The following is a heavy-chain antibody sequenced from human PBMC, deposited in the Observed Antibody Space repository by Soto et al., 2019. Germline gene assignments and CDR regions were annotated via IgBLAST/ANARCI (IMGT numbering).Heavy chain of an antibody. J-gene: IGHJ6*02. Sequence: GGSLRLSCAASGFTFSSYEMNWVRQAPGKGLEWVSYISSSGSTIYYADSVKGRFTISRDNAKNSLYLQMNSLRAEDTAVYYCARDSRFGDYYGMDVWGQGTTVTVSS. CDR2: ISSSGSTI. CDR3: ARDSRFGDYYGMDV. CDR1: GFTFSSYE. D-gene: IGHD3-16*01. V-gene: IGHV3-48*03.